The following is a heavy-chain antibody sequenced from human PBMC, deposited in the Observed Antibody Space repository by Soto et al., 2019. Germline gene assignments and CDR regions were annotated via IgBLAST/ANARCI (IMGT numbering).Heavy chain of an antibody. V-gene: IGHV4-59*12. CDR3: ARLNKPRGGYYFDY. J-gene: IGHJ4*02. D-gene: IGHD3-16*01. Sequence: SETLSLTCTVSGGSIGTYYWSWIRQPPGKELEWIGYIYYRGNTNYNPSLKSRVTISLDTPKNQFSLKLSSVTAADTAVYYCARLNKPRGGYYFDYWGQGTLVTVSS. CDR1: GGSIGTYY. CDR2: IYYRGNT.